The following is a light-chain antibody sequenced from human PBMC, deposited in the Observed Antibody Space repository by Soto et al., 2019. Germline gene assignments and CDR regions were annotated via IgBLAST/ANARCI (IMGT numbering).Light chain of an antibody. CDR3: SSYTSSYTPL. CDR1: SSDVGGYDH. J-gene: IGLJ3*02. CDR2: EVS. V-gene: IGLV2-14*01. Sequence: QSALTQPASVSGSPGQSITISCTGTSSDVGGYDHVSWYQQHPDKAPKLMIYEVSNRPSGVSNRFSGSKSGNTASLTISGLQAEDEADYYCSSYTSSYTPLFGGGTKLTVL.